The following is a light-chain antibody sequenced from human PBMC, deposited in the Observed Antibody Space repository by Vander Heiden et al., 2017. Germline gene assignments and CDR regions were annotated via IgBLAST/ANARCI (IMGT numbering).Light chain of an antibody. Sequence: QSVLTPPPSGSGTPGQRVPLACSGRSPYIGSITLNWYQQLPGTATKLLIYSNEQRRSGGPDRFSGSKSGTAASLASNGVQSEDEADYYCAAWNDSLNGQWVFGGGTRLTVL. CDR1: SPYIGSIT. CDR2: SNE. V-gene: IGLV1-44*01. J-gene: IGLJ3*02. CDR3: AAWNDSLNGQWV.